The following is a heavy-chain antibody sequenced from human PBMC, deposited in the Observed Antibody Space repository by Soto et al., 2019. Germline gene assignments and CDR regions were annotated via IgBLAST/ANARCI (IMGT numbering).Heavy chain of an antibody. V-gene: IGHV4-34*01. D-gene: IGHD7-27*01. CDR2: INHSGST. J-gene: IGHJ4*02. CDR1: GGSFSGYY. Sequence: SETLSLTCAVYGGSFSGYYWSWIRQPPGKGLEWIGEINHSGSTNYNPSLKSRVTISVDTSKNQFSLNLTSLTAADTAIYYCARANWYSEYWGQGTLVTVSS. CDR3: ARANWYSEY.